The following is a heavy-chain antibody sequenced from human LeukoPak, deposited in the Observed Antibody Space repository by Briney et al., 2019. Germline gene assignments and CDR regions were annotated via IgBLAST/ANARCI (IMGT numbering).Heavy chain of an antibody. CDR2: IYSGGTT. V-gene: IGHV3-66*01. CDR3: ARDQYSYAHAAH. J-gene: IGHJ4*02. Sequence: PGGSLRLSCAASGLTVSSNYMSWVRQAPGKGLEWVSVIYSGGTTYYADSVKGRFTISRDNSKNTLHLQMNSLRAKDTAVYYCARDQYSYAHAAHWGQGTLVTVSS. D-gene: IGHD5-18*01. CDR1: GLTVSSNY.